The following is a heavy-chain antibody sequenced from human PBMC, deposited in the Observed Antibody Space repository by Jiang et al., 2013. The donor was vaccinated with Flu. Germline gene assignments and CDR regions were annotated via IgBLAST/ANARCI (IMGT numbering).Heavy chain of an antibody. J-gene: IGHJ4*02. D-gene: IGHD2-15*01. V-gene: IGHV5-51*01. CDR2: IYPGDSDT. CDR1: GYSFTSYW. CDR3: ARADLGKGYCSGGSCYSGENDY. Sequence: GAEVKKPGESLKISCKGSGYSFTSYWIGWVRQMPGKGLEWMGIIYPGDSDTRYSPSFQGQVTISADKSISTAYLQWSSLKASDTAMYYCARADLGKGYCSGGSCYSGENDYWGQGTLVTVSS.